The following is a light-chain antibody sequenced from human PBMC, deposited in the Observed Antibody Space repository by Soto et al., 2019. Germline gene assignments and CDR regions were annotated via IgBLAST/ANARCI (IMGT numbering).Light chain of an antibody. J-gene: IGLJ1*01. CDR2: YDS. V-gene: IGLV3-21*01. CDR1: NIGSKS. Sequence: SYELTQSPSVSVAPGQTATITRGGNNIGSKSVNWYQQKAGQAPVLVMSYDSDRPSGIPERFSGSNSGNTATLTLSRVESGDEADYYCQVWDTSNDHHVFGSGTKLTVL. CDR3: QVWDTSNDHHV.